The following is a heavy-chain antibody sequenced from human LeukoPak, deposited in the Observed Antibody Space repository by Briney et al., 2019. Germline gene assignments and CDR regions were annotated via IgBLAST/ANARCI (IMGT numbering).Heavy chain of an antibody. Sequence: GGSLRLSCAASGFTVSSNYMSWVRQAPGKGLEWVSVIYSGGSTYYADSVKGRFTISRDNSKNTLYLQMNSLRAEDTAVYYCARDRRRWSYYYDSSGYPGDLGFDPWGQGTLVTVSS. CDR2: IYSGGST. V-gene: IGHV3-66*01. CDR3: ARDRRRWSYYYDSSGYPGDLGFDP. CDR1: GFTVSSNY. J-gene: IGHJ5*02. D-gene: IGHD3-22*01.